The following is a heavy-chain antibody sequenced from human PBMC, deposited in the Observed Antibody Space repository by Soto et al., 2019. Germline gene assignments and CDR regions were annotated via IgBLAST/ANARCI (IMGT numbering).Heavy chain of an antibody. Sequence: GGSLRLSCAASPFTFSSYTMNWVRQAPGKGLEWVSSISSSSSYIYYADSVKGRFTISRDNAKNSLYLQMNSLRAEAATVYYRASPKVAANAFDIWGQGTMVIFSS. CDR1: PFTFSSYT. CDR3: ASPKVAANAFDI. D-gene: IGHD2-15*01. V-gene: IGHV3-21*01. CDR2: ISSSSSYI. J-gene: IGHJ3*02.